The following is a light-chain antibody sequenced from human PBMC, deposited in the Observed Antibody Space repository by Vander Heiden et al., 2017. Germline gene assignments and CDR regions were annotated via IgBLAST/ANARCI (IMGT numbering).Light chain of an antibody. J-gene: IGKJ5*01. CDR1: QSISTY. CDR3: QQRSNWPIT. CDR2: DTS. V-gene: IGKV3-11*01. Sequence: MVLTPSPATLSLSPGERATLSCRASQSISTYLAWYQQKPGQAPRLLIFDTSNRATGIPARFRGSGSGTDFTLTISSLEPEDFAVYYCQQRSNWPITFGQGTRVEIK.